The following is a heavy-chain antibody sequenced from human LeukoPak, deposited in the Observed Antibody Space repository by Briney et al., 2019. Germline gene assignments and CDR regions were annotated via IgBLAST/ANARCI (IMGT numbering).Heavy chain of an antibody. CDR2: ISSSSSTI. Sequence: PGGSLRLSCAASGFTFSSYSMNWGRQAPGKGLEWVSYISSSSSTIYYADSVKGRFTISRDNAKNSLYLQMNSLRAEDTAVSYCATDRYPAAREFDSWGLGTLVTVSS. CDR3: ATDRYPAAREFDS. V-gene: IGHV3-48*01. J-gene: IGHJ4*02. D-gene: IGHD1-1*01. CDR1: GFTFSSYS.